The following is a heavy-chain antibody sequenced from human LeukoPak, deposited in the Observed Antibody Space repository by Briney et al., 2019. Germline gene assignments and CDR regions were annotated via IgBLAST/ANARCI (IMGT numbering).Heavy chain of an antibody. J-gene: IGHJ4*02. CDR2: IYPGDSDT. CDR3: ARVSSTSWTRSIDY. D-gene: IGHD2-2*01. CDR1: GSCFTSYW. V-gene: IGHV5-51*01. Sequence: GASLQISCKGSGSCFTSYWIGWVRQLPGKGLEWMGIIYPGDSDTRYSPSFQGQVTISADKSISTAYLQWSSLKASDTAMYYCARVSSTSWTRSIDYWGQGTLVTVSS.